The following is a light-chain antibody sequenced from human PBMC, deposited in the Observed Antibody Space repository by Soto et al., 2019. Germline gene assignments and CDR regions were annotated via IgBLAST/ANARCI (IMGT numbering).Light chain of an antibody. CDR1: QSVSSY. CDR3: EQHGSAPQT. CDR2: GAS. J-gene: IGKJ1*01. Sequence: ENEWTQSPARLCLSPGERATLSCRASQSVSSYLAWYQQKPGQAPRLLIYGASTRATGVPARFSGSGSGTDFTLTISRLEPGDFAVYYCEQHGSAPQTFGQGTKVDIK. V-gene: IGKV3-20*01.